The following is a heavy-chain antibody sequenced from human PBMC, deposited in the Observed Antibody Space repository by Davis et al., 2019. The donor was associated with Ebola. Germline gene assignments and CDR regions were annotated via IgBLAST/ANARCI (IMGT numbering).Heavy chain of an antibody. J-gene: IGHJ6*02. D-gene: IGHD6-19*01. CDR3: AKDIIAVASGGMDV. CDR1: GFTFSSYG. V-gene: IGHV3-33*06. CDR2: IWYDGSNK. Sequence: PGGSLRLSCAASGFTFSSYGMHWVRQAPGKGLEWVAVIWYDGSNKYYADSVKGRFTISRDNSKNTLYLQMNSLRAEDTAVYYCAKDIIAVASGGMDVWGQGTTVTVSS.